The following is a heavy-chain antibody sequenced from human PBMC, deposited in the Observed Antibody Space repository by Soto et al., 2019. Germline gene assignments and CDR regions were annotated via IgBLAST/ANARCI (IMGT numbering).Heavy chain of an antibody. V-gene: IGHV3-23*01. CDR3: AKDRSRCSGGSCYPDAFDI. CDR1: GFTISSYA. J-gene: IGHJ3*02. D-gene: IGHD2-15*01. CDR2: ISGSGGST. Sequence: PGGSLRLSCAASGFTISSYAMSWVRQAPGKGLEWVSAISGSGGSTYYADSVKGRFTISRDNSKNTLYLRMNSLRAEDTAVYYCAKDRSRCSGGSCYPDAFDIWGQGTMVTVSS.